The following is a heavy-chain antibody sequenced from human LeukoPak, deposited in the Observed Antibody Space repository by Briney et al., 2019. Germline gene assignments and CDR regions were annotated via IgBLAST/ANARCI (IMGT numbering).Heavy chain of an antibody. D-gene: IGHD1-26*01. CDR2: INPGNSDT. CDR3: ARQGRGSYRRDFDY. Sequence: GESLKISCKGSGYGFTTCWIGWVRQMPGKGLEWMGVINPGNSDTRYSPSFQGQVTISADKSITTAYLQWSSLKASDTAMYYCARQGRGSYRRDFDYWGQGTLVTVSS. J-gene: IGHJ4*02. V-gene: IGHV5-51*01. CDR1: GYGFTTCW.